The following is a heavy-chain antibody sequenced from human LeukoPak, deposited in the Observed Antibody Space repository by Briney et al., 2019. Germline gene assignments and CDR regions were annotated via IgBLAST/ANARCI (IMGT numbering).Heavy chain of an antibody. CDR1: GFTFSSYW. D-gene: IGHD1-26*01. Sequence: PGGSLRLSCAASGFTFSSYWMSWVRQAPGKGLEWVANIKQDGSEKYYVDSVKGRFTISRDNAKNSLYLQMNSLRAEDTAVYYCARDRYFPKVGESGDYYMDVWGKGTTVTVSS. CDR2: IKQDGSEK. J-gene: IGHJ6*03. V-gene: IGHV3-7*01. CDR3: ARDRYFPKVGESGDYYMDV.